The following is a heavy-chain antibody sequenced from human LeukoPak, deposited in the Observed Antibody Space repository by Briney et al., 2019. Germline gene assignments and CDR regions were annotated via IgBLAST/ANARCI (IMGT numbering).Heavy chain of an antibody. Sequence: PGGSLRLSCAASGFTFSSYAMSWVRQAPGKGLEWVSAISGSGGSTYYADSVKGRFTISRDNSKNTLYLQMNGLRAEDTAVYYCAKDTPIYIVVVTAIPSDYWGQGTLVTVSS. CDR2: ISGSGGST. J-gene: IGHJ4*02. V-gene: IGHV3-23*01. CDR1: GFTFSSYA. D-gene: IGHD2-21*02. CDR3: AKDTPIYIVVVTAIPSDY.